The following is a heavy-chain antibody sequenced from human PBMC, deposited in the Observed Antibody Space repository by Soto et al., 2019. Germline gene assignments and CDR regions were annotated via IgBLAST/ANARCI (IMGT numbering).Heavy chain of an antibody. V-gene: IGHV4-59*01. CDR1: GGSISSYY. J-gene: IGHJ4*02. D-gene: IGHD4-17*01. CDR2: IYYSGST. CDR3: ASYYALPDYGDYANYFDY. Sequence: QVQLQESGPGLVKPSETLSLTCTVSGGSISSYYWSWIRQPPGKGLEWIGYIYYSGSTNYNPSLKSRVTISVDTSKNQFSLKLSSVTAADTAVYYCASYYALPDYGDYANYFDYWGQGTLVTVSS.